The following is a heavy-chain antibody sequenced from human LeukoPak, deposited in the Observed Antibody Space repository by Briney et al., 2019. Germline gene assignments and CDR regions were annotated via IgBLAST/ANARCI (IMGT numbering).Heavy chain of an antibody. D-gene: IGHD2-15*01. J-gene: IGHJ4*02. Sequence: SVKVSCKASGGTFSSYAISWVRQAPGQGLEWMGGIIPIFGTANYAQKFQGRVTITADESTSTAYMELRSLRSDDTAVYYCARDRLVVQTPPDYWGQGTLVTVSS. V-gene: IGHV1-69*13. CDR2: IIPIFGTA. CDR1: GGTFSSYA. CDR3: ARDRLVVQTPPDY.